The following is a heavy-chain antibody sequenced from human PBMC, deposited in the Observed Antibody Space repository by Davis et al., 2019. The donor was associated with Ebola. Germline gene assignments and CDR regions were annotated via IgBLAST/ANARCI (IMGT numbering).Heavy chain of an antibody. CDR1: GFSFSSYW. CDR3: VRVSRNIATGWYRFDAFDI. V-gene: IGHV3-74*01. CDR2: INSDGR. D-gene: IGHD6-19*01. J-gene: IGHJ3*02. Sequence: PGGSLRLSCAASGFSFSSYWMHWVRQVPGKGLVWVAHINSDGRSYADSVKGRFTISRDNAKNTLYLQMNSLRDDDTAVYYCVRVSRNIATGWYRFDAFDIWGQGTLVTVSS.